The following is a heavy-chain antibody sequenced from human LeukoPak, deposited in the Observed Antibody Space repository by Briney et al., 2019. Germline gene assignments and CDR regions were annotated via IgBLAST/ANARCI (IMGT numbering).Heavy chain of an antibody. Sequence: SETLSLTCTVSGGSISSGGYYWSWIRQHPGKGLEWIGYIYYSGSTCYNPSLKSRVTISVDTSKNQFSLKLSSVTAADTAVYYCARHSLWCSGGSCYYNWFDPWGQGTLVTVSS. D-gene: IGHD2-15*01. V-gene: IGHV4-31*03. CDR3: ARHSLWCSGGSCYYNWFDP. J-gene: IGHJ5*02. CDR2: IYYSGST. CDR1: GGSISSGGYY.